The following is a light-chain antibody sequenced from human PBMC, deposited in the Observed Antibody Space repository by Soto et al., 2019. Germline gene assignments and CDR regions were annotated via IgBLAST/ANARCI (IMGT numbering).Light chain of an antibody. J-gene: IGKJ4*01. Sequence: EIVLTQSPATLSLSPGERATLSCRASQSVSSYLAWYQQKPGQAPRLLIYDASNRATGIPARFSGSGSGTDFTLTISSLEPEDFAVYYCQQXSNWPPLTFGGGTKVEIK. CDR2: DAS. CDR3: QQXSNWPPLT. V-gene: IGKV3-11*01. CDR1: QSVSSY.